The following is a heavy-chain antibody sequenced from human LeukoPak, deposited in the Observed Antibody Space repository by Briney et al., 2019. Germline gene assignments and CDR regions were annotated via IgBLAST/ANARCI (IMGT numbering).Heavy chain of an antibody. CDR1: GFTFDSYG. CDR3: ARGGRGHDFSPNYYYGLDV. CDR2: ISRNGGST. Sequence: GGSLRLSCAASGFTFDSYGMHWVRQAPGKGLEYVSAISRNGGSTFYANSVKVRFTISRDNSKNTLYLQMGSLRAEDTAVYYCARGGRGHDFSPNYYYGLDVWGQGTTVTVSS. V-gene: IGHV3-64*01. D-gene: IGHD5-12*01. J-gene: IGHJ6*02.